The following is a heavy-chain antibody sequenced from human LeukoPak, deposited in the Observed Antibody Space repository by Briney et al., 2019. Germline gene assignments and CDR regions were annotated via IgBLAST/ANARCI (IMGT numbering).Heavy chain of an antibody. D-gene: IGHD3-22*01. J-gene: IGHJ6*02. V-gene: IGHV4-4*02. CDR3: ARGPYYYDSSGYYIPYYGMDV. CDR2: IYNSGST. Sequence: PSGTLSLTCAVSGGSISSSNWWSWVRQPPGKGLEWIGEIYNSGSTNYNPSLKSRVTISVDKSKNQFSLKLSSVTAADTAVYYCARGPYYYDSSGYYIPYYGMDVWGQGTTVTVSS. CDR1: GGSISSSNW.